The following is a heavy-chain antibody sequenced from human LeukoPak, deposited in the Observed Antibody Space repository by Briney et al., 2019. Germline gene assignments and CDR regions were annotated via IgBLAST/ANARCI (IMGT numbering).Heavy chain of an antibody. Sequence: ASVKVSCKASGYTFTSYDINWVRQAPGQGLEWMGWISAYNGNTNYAQKLQGRVTMTTDTSTSTAYMELRSLRSDDTAVYYCAGGWGATKSEYFQHWGQGTLVTVSS. CDR1: GYTFTSYD. CDR2: ISAYNGNT. D-gene: IGHD1-26*01. V-gene: IGHV1-18*01. CDR3: AGGWGATKSEYFQH. J-gene: IGHJ1*01.